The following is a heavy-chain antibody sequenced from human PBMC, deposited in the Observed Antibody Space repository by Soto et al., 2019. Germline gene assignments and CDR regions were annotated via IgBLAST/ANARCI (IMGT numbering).Heavy chain of an antibody. D-gene: IGHD1-26*01. J-gene: IGHJ6*02. CDR2: ISSSSSYI. CDR3: ARDLVGATIYYYYGTDV. V-gene: IGHV3-21*01. Sequence: GGSLRLSCAASGFTFSSYSMNWVRQAPGKGLEWVSSISSSSSYIYYADSVKGRFTISRDNAKNSLYLQMNSLRAEDTAVYYCARDLVGATIYYYYGTDVWGQGTTVTVSS. CDR1: GFTFSSYS.